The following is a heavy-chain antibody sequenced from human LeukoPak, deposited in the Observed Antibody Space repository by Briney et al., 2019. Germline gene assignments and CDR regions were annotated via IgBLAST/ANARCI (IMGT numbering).Heavy chain of an antibody. CDR3: AKAAVYSINWTPFDD. CDR2: INSDGSST. D-gene: IGHD6-13*01. J-gene: IGHJ4*02. Sequence: GGSLRLSCAASGFTFSSYWMHWVRQAPGKGLVWVSRINSDGSSTSYADSVKGRFTISRDNSKNMLYLQMNSLRAEDTAVYYCAKAAVYSINWTPFDDWGLGTLVTVSS. V-gene: IGHV3-74*01. CDR1: GFTFSSYW.